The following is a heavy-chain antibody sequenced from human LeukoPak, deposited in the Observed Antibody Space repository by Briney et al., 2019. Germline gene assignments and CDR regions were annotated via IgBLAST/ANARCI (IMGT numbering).Heavy chain of an antibody. Sequence: AGGSLRLSWAASGFTFTIYWMSWVRQAPGKGLEWVANIKQDGSEKYCVDSVKGRFTISRDNAKNSLYLQMNSLRAEDTAVYFRARYDFWSGYYSNFDHWGQGTLVTVSS. J-gene: IGHJ4*02. CDR2: IKQDGSEK. V-gene: IGHV3-7*01. CDR1: GFTFTIYW. CDR3: ARYDFWSGYYSNFDH. D-gene: IGHD3-3*01.